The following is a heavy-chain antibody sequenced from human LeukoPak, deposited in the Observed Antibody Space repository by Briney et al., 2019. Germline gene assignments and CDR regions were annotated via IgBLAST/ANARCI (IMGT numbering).Heavy chain of an antibody. CDR3: ARGPPESLDY. CDR2: ISAHNGYT. Sequence: ASVKVSCKASGYTFTSYGISWVRQAPGQGLEWMGWISAHNGYTNYAQKLQGRVTLTTDRSTSTTYMELRSLTSDDTAVYYCARGPPESLDYWGQGTLVTVSS. V-gene: IGHV1-18*01. CDR1: GYTFTSYG. J-gene: IGHJ4*02.